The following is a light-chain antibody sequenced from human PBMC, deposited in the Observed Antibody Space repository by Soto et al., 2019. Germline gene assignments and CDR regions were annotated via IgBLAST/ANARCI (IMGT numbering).Light chain of an antibody. J-gene: IGKJ1*01. CDR1: QVVAGTF. CDR3: QQYGDSPRT. Sequence: EIVLTQSPDIVSLSPGERATLSCRASQVVAGTFLAWYQQKPGQAPRLLIYGASSRATGIPDRFSGSGSGTDFSLTISRLEPEDFAVYYCQQYGDSPRTFGQGTKVESK. CDR2: GAS. V-gene: IGKV3-20*01.